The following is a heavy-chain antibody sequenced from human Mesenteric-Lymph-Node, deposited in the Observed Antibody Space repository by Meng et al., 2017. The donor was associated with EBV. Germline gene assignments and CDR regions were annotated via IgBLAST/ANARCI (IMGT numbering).Heavy chain of an antibody. CDR2: IYYSGST. Sequence: QVQLQEWGPGPVKPSQPLRLSCAVSGGSISSGGYYWSWIRQPPGKGLEWIGYIYYSGSTYYNPSLKSRVTISVDTSKNQFSLKLSSVTAADTAVYYCARGLEVATMSYWGQGTLVTVSS. CDR1: GGSISSGGYY. J-gene: IGHJ4*02. V-gene: IGHV4-30-4*01. D-gene: IGHD5-12*01. CDR3: ARGLEVATMSY.